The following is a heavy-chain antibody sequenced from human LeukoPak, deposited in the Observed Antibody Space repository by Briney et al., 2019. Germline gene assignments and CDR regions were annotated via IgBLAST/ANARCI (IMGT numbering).Heavy chain of an antibody. CDR1: GFTFTTYW. V-gene: IGHV3-74*01. D-gene: IGHD1-26*01. CDR3: AKGGSRHADY. J-gene: IGHJ4*02. CDR2: INSDGSIT. Sequence: PGGSLRLSCAASGFTFTTYWMHWVRQAPGKGLVWVSHINSDGSITSYADSVKGRFTISRDNAKNTLYLEVNSLRAEDTAVYYCAKGGSRHADYWGQGALVIVSS.